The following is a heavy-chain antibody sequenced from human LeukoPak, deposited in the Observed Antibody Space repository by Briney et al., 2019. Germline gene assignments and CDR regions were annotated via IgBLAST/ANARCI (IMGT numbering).Heavy chain of an antibody. CDR1: SGSISNYY. J-gene: IGHJ4*02. CDR2: ISLSGST. CDR3: ARADLNYIAVAGYFDY. D-gene: IGHD6-19*01. Sequence: LSLTCTDSSGSISNYYWSWIRQPPGKGLEWLGYISLSGSTNYIPSLKSRVTISVDTSKNQFSLKPSSVTAADTAVYYCARADLNYIAVAGYFDYWGQGTLVTVSS. V-gene: IGHV4-59*01.